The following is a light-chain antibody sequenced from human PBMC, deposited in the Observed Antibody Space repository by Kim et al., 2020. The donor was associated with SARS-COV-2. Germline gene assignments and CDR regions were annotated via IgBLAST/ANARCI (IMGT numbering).Light chain of an antibody. CDR3: NSRDNNDNVV. V-gene: IGLV3-19*01. CDR2: GKN. Sequence: VALGQTVRSTCQGDSLRSYYATWYQQKPGQAPILVIYGKNNRPSGIPDRFSGSSSGNTASLTITGTQAGDEADYYCNSRDNNDNVVFGGGTQLTVL. J-gene: IGLJ2*01. CDR1: SLRSYY.